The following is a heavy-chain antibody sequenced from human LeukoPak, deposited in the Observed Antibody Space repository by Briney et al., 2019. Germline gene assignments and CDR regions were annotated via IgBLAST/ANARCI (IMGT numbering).Heavy chain of an antibody. CDR3: ARYHYYYYYMDV. CDR1: GYTFTSYG. V-gene: IGHV1-69*13. CDR2: IIPIFGTA. Sequence: SVKVSCKASGYTFTSYGISWVRQAPGQGLEWMGGIIPIFGTANYAQKFQGRVTITADESTSTAYMELSSLRSEDTAVYYCARYHYYYYYMDVWGKGTTVTISS. J-gene: IGHJ6*03.